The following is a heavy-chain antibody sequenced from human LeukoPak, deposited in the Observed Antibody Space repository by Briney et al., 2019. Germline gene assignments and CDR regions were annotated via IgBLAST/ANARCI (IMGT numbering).Heavy chain of an antibody. J-gene: IGHJ5*02. V-gene: IGHV4-34*01. CDR2: INHSGST. D-gene: IGHD6-6*01. CDR1: GGSFSGYY. Sequence: SETLSLTCAVYGGSFSGYYWSCIRQPPGKGLEWIGEINHSGSTNYNPSLKSRATISVDTSKNQFSLKLSSVTAADTAVYYCARRIAARRRWFDPWGQGTLVTVSS. CDR3: ARRIAARRRWFDP.